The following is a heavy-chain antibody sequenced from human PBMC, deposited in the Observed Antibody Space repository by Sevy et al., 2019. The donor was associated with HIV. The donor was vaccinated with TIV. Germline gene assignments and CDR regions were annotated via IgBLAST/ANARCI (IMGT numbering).Heavy chain of an antibody. CDR3: TTDRDYVDAFDI. J-gene: IGHJ3*02. Sequence: GGSLRLSCEASGFTFSNAWMSWVRQAPGKGLEWVGRIKSKTDGGTTDYAAPVKGRFTISRDDSKNTLYLQMNSLKTEDTAVYYCTTDRDYVDAFDIWGQGTMVTVSS. D-gene: IGHD4-17*01. V-gene: IGHV3-15*01. CDR1: GFTFSNAW. CDR2: IKSKTDGGTT.